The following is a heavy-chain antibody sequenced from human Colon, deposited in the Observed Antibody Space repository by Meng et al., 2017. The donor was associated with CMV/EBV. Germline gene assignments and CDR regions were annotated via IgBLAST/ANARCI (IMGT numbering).Heavy chain of an antibody. CDR3: ARTDTSSSGYFDY. CDR2: INPGGSVE. J-gene: IGHJ4*02. CDR1: GFNFNGHW. D-gene: IGHD6-6*01. Sequence: GGSLRLSCAASGFNFNGHWMSWVRQAPGKGLEWVATINPGGSVEKYVDSVKGRFTISRDNAKNSLYLQMNSLRAEDTAVFYCARTDTSSSGYFDYWGQGALVTVSS. V-gene: IGHV3-7*01.